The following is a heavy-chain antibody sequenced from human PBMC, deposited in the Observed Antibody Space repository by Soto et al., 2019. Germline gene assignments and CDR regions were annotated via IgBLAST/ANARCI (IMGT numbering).Heavy chain of an antibody. D-gene: IGHD3-10*01. CDR2: IKWDASEK. CDR1: GFTFGIYW. Sequence: EVQLEESGGGLVQPGGSLRLSCAASGFTFGIYWMSWVRQAPGKGVEWLATIKWDASEKKYVDSVKGRFTMSRDNAKNALYPQMESLRAEGTAVYYWARDSGIGSGTSVNHYLDYWGHGTLVTVSS. J-gene: IGHJ4*01. CDR3: ARDSGIGSGTSVNHYLDY. V-gene: IGHV3-7*01.